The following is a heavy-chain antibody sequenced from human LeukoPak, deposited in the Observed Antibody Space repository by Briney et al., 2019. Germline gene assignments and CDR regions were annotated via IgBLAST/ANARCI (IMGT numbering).Heavy chain of an antibody. CDR3: AKAILGLTGVSDAFDI. CDR2: ISGSGGST. J-gene: IGHJ3*02. Sequence: GGSLRLSCAASGFTFSGYAMSWVRQAPGKGLEWVSAISGSGGSTYYADSVQGRFTISRDNSKNTLYLQMNSLRAEDTAVYYCAKAILGLTGVSDAFDIWGQGTMVTVSS. D-gene: IGHD2/OR15-2a*01. CDR1: GFTFSGYA. V-gene: IGHV3-23*01.